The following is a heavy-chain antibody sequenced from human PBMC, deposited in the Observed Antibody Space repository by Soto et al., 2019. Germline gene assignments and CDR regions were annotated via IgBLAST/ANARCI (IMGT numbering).Heavy chain of an antibody. Sequence: GASVKVSCKASGYTFTSYGISWVRQAPGQGLEWMGWISAYNGNTNYAQKLQGRVTMTTDTSTSTAYMELRSLRSDDTAVYYCARDSPNYDYVWGSYRYSPHSSYGMDVWGQGTTVTVSS. CDR1: GYTFTSYG. CDR3: ARDSPNYDYVWGSYRYSPHSSYGMDV. V-gene: IGHV1-18*01. CDR2: ISAYNGNT. J-gene: IGHJ6*02. D-gene: IGHD3-16*02.